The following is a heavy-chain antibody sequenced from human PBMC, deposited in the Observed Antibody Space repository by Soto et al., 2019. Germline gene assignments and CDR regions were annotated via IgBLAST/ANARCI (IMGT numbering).Heavy chain of an antibody. CDR1: GGSISSSNW. D-gene: IGHD6-6*01. V-gene: IGHV4-4*02. J-gene: IGHJ4*02. CDR3: ARYSSSSSTSFDY. Sequence: SETLSLTCAVSGGSISSSNWWSWVRQPPGKGLEWIGEIYHSGSTNYNPSLKSRVTISVGKSKNQFSLKLSSVTAADTAVYYCARYSSSSSTSFDYWGQGTLVTVSS. CDR2: IYHSGST.